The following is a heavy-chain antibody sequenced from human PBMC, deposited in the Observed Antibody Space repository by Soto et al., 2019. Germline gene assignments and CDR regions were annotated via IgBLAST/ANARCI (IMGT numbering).Heavy chain of an antibody. Sequence: EVQLLESGGGLVQPGGSLRLSCAASGFTFSSYAMSWVRQAPGKGLEWVSAISGSGGSTYYADSVKGRFTISRDNSKNTLYLQLNSLRAEDTAVYYCAKHDAAELYDFWTPYYYGMDVWRQGTTVTVSS. V-gene: IGHV3-23*01. CDR1: GFTFSSYA. CDR2: ISGSGGST. CDR3: AKHDAAELYDFWTPYYYGMDV. D-gene: IGHD3-3*01. J-gene: IGHJ6*02.